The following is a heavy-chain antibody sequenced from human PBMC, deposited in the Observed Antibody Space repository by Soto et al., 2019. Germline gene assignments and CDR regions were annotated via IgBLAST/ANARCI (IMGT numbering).Heavy chain of an antibody. J-gene: IGHJ5*02. CDR2: IYYSGST. CDR3: ARVRWAAAGTGWVDP. D-gene: IGHD6-13*01. V-gene: IGHV4-59*01. CDR1: GGSISSYY. Sequence: QVQLQESGPGLVKPSETLSLTCTVSGGSISSYYWSWIRQPPGKGLEWIGYIYYSGSTNYNPSLKSRVTISVDTSKNQFSLKLSSVTAADTAVHYCARVRWAAAGTGWVDPWGQGTLVTVSS.